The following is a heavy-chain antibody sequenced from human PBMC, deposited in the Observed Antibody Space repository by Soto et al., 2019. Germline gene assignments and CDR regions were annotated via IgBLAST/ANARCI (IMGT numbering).Heavy chain of an antibody. V-gene: IGHV4-34*01. CDR1: GGSFSGYF. Sequence: SSETLSLTCGVNGGSFSGYFWSWIRQPPGRGLEWIGEIDDGGSTKYNPSLKSRVTISLDTSKSQFSLTLDSTTAADTAVYYCSRTPYRKRLIRSYYYYGMDVWGQGTTVTVSS. CDR3: SRTPYRKRLIRSYYYYGMDV. J-gene: IGHJ6*02. CDR2: IDDGGST. D-gene: IGHD3-16*01.